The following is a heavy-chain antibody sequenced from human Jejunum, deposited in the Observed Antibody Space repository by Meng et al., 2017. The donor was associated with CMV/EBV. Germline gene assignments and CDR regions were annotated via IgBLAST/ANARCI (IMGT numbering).Heavy chain of an antibody. V-gene: IGHV3-23*01. CDR1: SSYA. CDR2: ISGGDISR. J-gene: IGHJ3*01. Sequence: SSYAVSWVRQAPGKGLEWVSGISGGDISRYYADSVKSRFTISRDNSKNTVYLQMTSLRAEDTAVYYCAKHDHYDSSGYSVLGAFDVWGHGTMVTVSS. D-gene: IGHD3-22*01. CDR3: AKHDHYDSSGYSVLGAFDV.